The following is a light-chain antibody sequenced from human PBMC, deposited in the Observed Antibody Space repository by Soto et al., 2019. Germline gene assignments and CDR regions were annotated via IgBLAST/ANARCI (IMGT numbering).Light chain of an antibody. J-gene: IGKJ1*01. V-gene: IGKV1-39*01. Sequence: DIQMTQSPSSLSASVGDRVIITCRASQSISNHLNWYQQKPGKAPKLLIFDASSLQSGVPSRFSGSRSGPDFTLTISSLQPDDFATYYCQQSYSSPPTFGQGTKVDIK. CDR1: QSISNH. CDR3: QQSYSSPPT. CDR2: DAS.